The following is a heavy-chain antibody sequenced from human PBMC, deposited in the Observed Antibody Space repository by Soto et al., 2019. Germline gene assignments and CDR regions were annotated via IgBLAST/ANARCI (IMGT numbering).Heavy chain of an antibody. CDR1: GGTFSSYA. D-gene: IGHD1-26*01. J-gene: IGHJ4*02. CDR2: IIPIFGTA. V-gene: IGHV1-69*13. Sequence: SVKVSCKASGGTFSSYAISWVRQAPGQGLEWMGGIIPIFGTANYAQKFQGRVTITADESASTAYMELSSLRSEDTAVYYCASGQWELLTFDYWGQGTLVTVSS. CDR3: ASGQWELLTFDY.